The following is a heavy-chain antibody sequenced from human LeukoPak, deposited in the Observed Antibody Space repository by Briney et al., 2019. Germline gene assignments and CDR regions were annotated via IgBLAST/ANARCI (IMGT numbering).Heavy chain of an antibody. J-gene: IGHJ4*02. D-gene: IGHD3-16*01. CDR2: IQTSGST. Sequence: SETLSLTCTLSSDSSSIAYWSWIRQPAGKGLEWIGRIQTSGSTHYNPSLQSRVTMSVDTSKNQFSLNLNSVTAADTAVYYCAKGRWRTPMISPYYFDLWGQGTLVTVSS. CDR1: SDSSSIAY. CDR3: AKGRWRTPMISPYYFDL. V-gene: IGHV4-4*07.